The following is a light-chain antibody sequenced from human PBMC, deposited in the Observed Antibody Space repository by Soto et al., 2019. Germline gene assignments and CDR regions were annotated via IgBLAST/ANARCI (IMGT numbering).Light chain of an antibody. J-gene: IGKJ1*01. CDR2: LGS. V-gene: IGKV2-28*01. Sequence: DIVMTQSPLSLPVTPGEPASISCRSSHSLLHSNGYDYLDWYLQKPGQPPQLLIYLGSNRASGVPDRFSGSGSGTDFTLKINRVEAEDVGVYYCMQPLQTPRTFGPGTKVDIK. CDR1: HSLLHSNGYDY. CDR3: MQPLQTPRT.